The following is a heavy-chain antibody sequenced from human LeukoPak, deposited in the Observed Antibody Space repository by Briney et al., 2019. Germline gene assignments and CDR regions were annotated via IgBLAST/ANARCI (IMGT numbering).Heavy chain of an antibody. J-gene: IGHJ5*02. D-gene: IGHD3-10*01. CDR2: IYYSGST. CDR1: GGSISSYY. CDR3: ARDGVTMVRGVIVSRWFDP. V-gene: IGHV4-59*01. Sequence: SETLSLTCTVSGGSISSYYWSWIRQPPGKGLEWIGYIYYSGSTNYNPSLKSRVTISVDTSKNQFSLKLSSVTAADTAVYYCARDGVTMVRGVIVSRWFDPWGQGTLVTVSS.